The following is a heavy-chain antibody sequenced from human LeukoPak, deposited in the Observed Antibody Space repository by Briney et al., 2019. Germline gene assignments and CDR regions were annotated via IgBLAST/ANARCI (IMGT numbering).Heavy chain of an antibody. CDR2: IIPISGTT. J-gene: IGHJ3*02. V-gene: IGHV1-69*06. D-gene: IGHD4-17*01. Sequence: SVKVSCKASGGTFSSYAISWVRQAPGQGLEWMGRIIPISGTTNYAQKFQGRVTITADKSTNTVYMEVSSLTSEDTAVYYCARDPRYGDYGLVSAFDIWGQGTMVTVSS. CDR3: ARDPRYGDYGLVSAFDI. CDR1: GGTFSSYA.